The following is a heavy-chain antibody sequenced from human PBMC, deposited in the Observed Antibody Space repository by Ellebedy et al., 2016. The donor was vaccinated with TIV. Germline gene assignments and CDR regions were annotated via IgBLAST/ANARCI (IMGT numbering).Heavy chain of an antibody. D-gene: IGHD4-17*01. CDR3: ATDGSYGDYRSPTHAFVF. CDR1: GFSFRSYW. J-gene: IGHJ3*01. Sequence: GESLKISCATSGFSFRSYWMTWVRQAPGKGLEWVANIRQDGSDMYYVDSVKGRFTISRDNAKNSLYLLMNSLSAEDTGVYYCATDGSYGDYRSPTHAFVFWGQGTTVTVSS. CDR2: IRQDGSDM. V-gene: IGHV3-7*01.